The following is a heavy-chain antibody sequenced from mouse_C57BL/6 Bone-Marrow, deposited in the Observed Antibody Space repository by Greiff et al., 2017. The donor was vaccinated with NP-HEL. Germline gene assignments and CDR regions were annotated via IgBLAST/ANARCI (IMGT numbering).Heavy chain of an antibody. CDR3: ARPPYYYGSSHWYCDV. Sequence: VKLQQSGAELARPGASVKLSCKASGYTFTSYGISWVKQRTGQGLEWIGEIYPRSGNTYYNEKFKGKATLTADKSSSTAYMELRSLTSEDSAVYFCARPPYYYGSSHWYCDVWGTGTTVTVSS. D-gene: IGHD1-1*01. CDR1: GYTFTSYG. V-gene: IGHV1-81*01. J-gene: IGHJ1*03. CDR2: IYPRSGNT.